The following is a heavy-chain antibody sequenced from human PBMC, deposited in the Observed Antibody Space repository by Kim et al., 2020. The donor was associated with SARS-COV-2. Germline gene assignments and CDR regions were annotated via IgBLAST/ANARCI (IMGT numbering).Heavy chain of an antibody. Sequence: SETLSLTCTVSGGSVSSGSYYWSWIRQPPGKGLEWIGYIYYSGSTNYNPSLKSRVTISVDTSKNQFSLKLSSVTAADTAVYYCARDFSYLRVAAAGTIVSPYYYYGMDVWGQGTTVTVSS. D-gene: IGHD6-13*01. CDR1: GGSVSSGSYY. CDR2: IYYSGST. V-gene: IGHV4-61*01. J-gene: IGHJ6*02. CDR3: ARDFSYLRVAAAGTIVSPYYYYGMDV.